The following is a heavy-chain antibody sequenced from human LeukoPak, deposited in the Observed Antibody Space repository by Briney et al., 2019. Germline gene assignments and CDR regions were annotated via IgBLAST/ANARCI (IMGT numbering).Heavy chain of an antibody. CDR1: GYSISSGYY. J-gene: IGHJ3*02. V-gene: IGHV4-38-2*02. CDR2: IHHSGNI. D-gene: IGHD3-10*01. Sequence: SETLSLTCTVSGYSISSGYYWGWIRQSPGEGLGWIGNIHHSGNIYYNVSLKSRVTISVHTSNNQFSLNLNSVTAADTAVYYCARDRGGLDAFDIWGQGTMVTVSS. CDR3: ARDRGGLDAFDI.